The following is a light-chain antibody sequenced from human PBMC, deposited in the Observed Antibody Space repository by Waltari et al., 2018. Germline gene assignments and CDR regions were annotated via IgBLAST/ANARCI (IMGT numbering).Light chain of an antibody. Sequence: IVLPQSPATLSLSPGATATLSCRTSQGVGTYLAWYQQKPGQAPRLLIYDASNRATGIPARFRGSGSGTDFTLTISSLEAEDFAIYYCQQRSNWTPHTFGQGARLEIK. CDR2: DAS. J-gene: IGKJ2*01. CDR3: QQRSNWTPHT. V-gene: IGKV3-11*01. CDR1: QGVGTY.